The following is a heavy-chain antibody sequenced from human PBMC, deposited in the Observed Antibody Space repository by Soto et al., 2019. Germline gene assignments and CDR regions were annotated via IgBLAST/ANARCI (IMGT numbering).Heavy chain of an antibody. Sequence: PGGSLRLSCAASGLIFSNYKMNWVRQAPGKGLEWVARINTDGRITAYAVSVKGPFTVSRDNPKTTLYLQMNSLSAADTAVYYCARDTDGLHYWGQGTQVTVSS. V-gene: IGHV3-74*01. J-gene: IGHJ4*02. CDR2: INTDGRIT. CDR3: ARDTDGLHY. CDR1: GLIFSNYK.